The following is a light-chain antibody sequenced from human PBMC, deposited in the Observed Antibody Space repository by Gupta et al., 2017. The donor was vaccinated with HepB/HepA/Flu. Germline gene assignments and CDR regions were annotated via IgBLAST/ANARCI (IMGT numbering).Light chain of an antibody. V-gene: IGKV1-39*01. CDR3: QQGYSTPYT. CDR1: QKIRNY. Sequence: DIQMIQSTSSLPASVGSRVTINCRVCQKIRNYLNWHQQKPGNAPKVLIYAASSLECGVPAMFSGSGSGTDFTLTISRLQPEDFVVYYCQQGYSTPYTFGQGTKLEIK. CDR2: AAS. J-gene: IGKJ2*01.